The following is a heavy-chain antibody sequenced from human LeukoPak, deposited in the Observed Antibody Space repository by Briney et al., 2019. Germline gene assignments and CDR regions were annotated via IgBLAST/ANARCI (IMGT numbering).Heavy chain of an antibody. CDR1: GFTFSAYG. V-gene: IGHV3-30*12. CDR3: ARDLGNWEKREWYFDL. J-gene: IGHJ2*01. CDR2: IFYDGSNK. Sequence: PGGSLRLSCAASGFTFSAYGMHWVRQAPGKGLDWVTFIFYDGSNKYYADSVKGRFTISRDNAKNSLYLQMNSLRAEDTAVYYCARDLGNWEKREWYFDLWGRGTLVTVSS. D-gene: IGHD1-1*01.